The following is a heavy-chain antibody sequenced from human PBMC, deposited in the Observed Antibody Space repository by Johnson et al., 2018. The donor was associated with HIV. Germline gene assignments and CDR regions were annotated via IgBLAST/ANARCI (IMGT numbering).Heavy chain of an antibody. CDR1: GFTFSDYY. CDR3: TTPWRITGGPAT. D-gene: IGHD1-14*01. V-gene: IGHV3-15*01. J-gene: IGHJ3*01. CDR2: IKSKTDGGTT. Sequence: MQLVESGGGVVQPGRSLRLSCAASGFTFSDYYMSWIRQAPGKGLEWVGRIKSKTDGGTTDYAAPVKGRFTISRDDSKNTLYLQMNSLKTEDTAVYYCTTPWRITGGPATWGQGTMVTVSS.